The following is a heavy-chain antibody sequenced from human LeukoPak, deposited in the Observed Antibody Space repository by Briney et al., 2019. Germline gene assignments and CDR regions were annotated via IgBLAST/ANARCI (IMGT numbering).Heavy chain of an antibody. V-gene: IGHV5-51*01. D-gene: IGHD1-14*01. Sequence: EESLKISCKGSGYSFATSWIGWVRQMPGKGLEWMGIIYPGDSDTRYSPSFQGQVTISADKSITTAYLQWSSLKASDTAIYYCARKTGGMDVWGQGTTVTVCS. CDR1: GYSFATSW. J-gene: IGHJ6*02. CDR2: IYPGDSDT. CDR3: ARKTGGMDV.